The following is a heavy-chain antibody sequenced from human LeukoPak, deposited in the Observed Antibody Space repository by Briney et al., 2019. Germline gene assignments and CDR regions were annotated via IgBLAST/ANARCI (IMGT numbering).Heavy chain of an antibody. J-gene: IGHJ4*02. V-gene: IGHV3-30*02. CDR2: IQYDGSNE. Sequence: PGGSLRLSCAASGFTFSSYGMHWVRQAPGKGLEWVAYIQYDGSNEQYADSVKGRFSISRDSSKNTLFLQMNSLRAEDTAVYYCATLNGASSDWGQGTLVTVSS. CDR1: GFTFSSYG. D-gene: IGHD6-25*01. CDR3: ATLNGASSD.